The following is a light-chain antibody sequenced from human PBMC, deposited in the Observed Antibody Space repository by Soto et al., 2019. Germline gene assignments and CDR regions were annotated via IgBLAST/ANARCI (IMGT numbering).Light chain of an antibody. V-gene: IGLV2-23*01. CDR2: EGT. J-gene: IGLJ1*01. Sequence: QSALAQPASVSGSPGQSITISCTGTNSDVGTHNLVSWYQQHPGKAPKLIIYEGTKRPSGVSNRVSGSKSGITASLTISGLQAEDEADYYCCSYALLFGTGTKVTVL. CDR3: CSYALL. CDR1: NSDVGTHNL.